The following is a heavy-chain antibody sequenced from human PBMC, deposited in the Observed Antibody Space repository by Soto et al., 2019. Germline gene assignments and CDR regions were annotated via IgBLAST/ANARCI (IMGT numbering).Heavy chain of an antibody. CDR2: INPSGGST. D-gene: IGHD5-18*01. CDR3: ARGMDTAMVMGYNWFDP. CDR1: GYTFTSSY. J-gene: IGHJ5*02. V-gene: IGHV1-46*01. Sequence: ASVKVSCKASGYTFTSSYMHWVRQAPGQGLEWMGIINPSGGSTSYAQKFQGRVTMTRDTSTSTVYMELSSLRSEDTAVYYCARGMDTAMVMGYNWFDPWGQGTLVTVSS.